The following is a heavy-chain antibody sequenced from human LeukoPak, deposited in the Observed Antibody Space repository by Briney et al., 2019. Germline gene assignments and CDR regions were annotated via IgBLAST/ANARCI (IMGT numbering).Heavy chain of an antibody. V-gene: IGHV1-69*06. CDR2: ITPIFDTA. Sequence: SVKVSCKASGGTFSRYTISWVRQAPGQGLEWMGEITPIFDTANYPLKFQGRVTITADKSTSTVYMELSSLRSEDTAVYYCARDITSAGMFDYWGQGTLVTVSS. CDR1: GGTFSRYT. J-gene: IGHJ4*02. CDR3: ARDITSAGMFDY.